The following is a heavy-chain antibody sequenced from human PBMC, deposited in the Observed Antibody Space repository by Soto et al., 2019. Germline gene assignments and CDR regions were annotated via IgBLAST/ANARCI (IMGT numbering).Heavy chain of an antibody. CDR2: LTGSSSNI. V-gene: IGHV3-23*01. Sequence: EVQLLESGGGLVQPGGSLRLSCAASGFSFRNYAMSWVRQAPGKGLEWISTLTGSSSNIYYADSVKGRFAISRYNTRNTLYMQMYSLTAEDTSVYYCANGRATYGLLTHDYWGQGTLVTVSS. J-gene: IGHJ4*02. D-gene: IGHD3-10*01. CDR3: ANGRATYGLLTHDY. CDR1: GFSFRNYA.